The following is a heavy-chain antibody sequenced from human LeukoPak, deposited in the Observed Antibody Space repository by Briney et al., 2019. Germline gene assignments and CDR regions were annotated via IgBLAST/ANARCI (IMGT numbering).Heavy chain of an antibody. J-gene: IGHJ6*03. CDR1: GYTFTSYD. CDR2: MNPNSGNT. CDR3: ARALGYCSSTSCSTKGYYYYMDD. V-gene: IGHV1-8*03. Sequence: GASVKVSCKASGYTFTSYDINWVRQATGQGLEWMGWMNPNSGNTGYAQKFQGRVTITRNTSISTAYMELSSLRSEDTAVYYCARALGYCSSTSCSTKGYYYYMDDWGKGTTVTVSS. D-gene: IGHD2-2*01.